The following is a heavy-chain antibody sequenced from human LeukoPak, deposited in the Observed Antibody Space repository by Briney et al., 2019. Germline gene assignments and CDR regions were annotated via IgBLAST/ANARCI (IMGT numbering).Heavy chain of an antibody. CDR3: AREHSSGYYFDAFDI. V-gene: IGHV1-2*02. CDR1: GYTSSGYY. Sequence: ASVKVSCKASGYTSSGYYMHWVRQAPGQGLEWMGWINPNSGDTNYAQNFQGRVTMTRDTSISTAFIELSSLRFDDTAVYYCAREHSSGYYFDAFDIWGLGTMVTVSS. J-gene: IGHJ3*02. CDR2: INPNSGDT. D-gene: IGHD3-22*01.